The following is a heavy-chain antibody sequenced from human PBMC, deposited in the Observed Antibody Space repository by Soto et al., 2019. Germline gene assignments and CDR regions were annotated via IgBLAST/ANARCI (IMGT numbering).Heavy chain of an antibody. Sequence: EVQLVESGGGVVRPGGSLRLSCAASGFTFDDYDMSWVRQAPGKGLEWVSTINWNGGRTGYADSVKGRFTISRDNAKISLYLLMNSLRAEDTALYYCARDGYSSSWSFDYWGQGTLVTVSS. V-gene: IGHV3-20*04. CDR2: INWNGGRT. CDR3: ARDGYSSSWSFDY. D-gene: IGHD6-13*01. J-gene: IGHJ4*02. CDR1: GFTFDDYD.